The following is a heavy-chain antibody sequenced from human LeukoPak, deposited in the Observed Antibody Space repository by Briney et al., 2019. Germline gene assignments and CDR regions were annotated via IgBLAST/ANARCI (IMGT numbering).Heavy chain of an antibody. V-gene: IGHV1-69*04. CDR3: ARGFYSSSSGDYYYSGMDV. J-gene: IGHJ6*02. D-gene: IGHD6-6*01. CDR1: GGTFSSYA. Sequence: AVKVSCKASGGTFSSYAISWVRQAPGQGLEWMGRIIIILGIANYAHKLEGRVTITADKSTSTAYMELSNLRSEDTALYYCARGFYSSSSGDYYYSGMDVWGQGTTVTVSS. CDR2: IIIILGIA.